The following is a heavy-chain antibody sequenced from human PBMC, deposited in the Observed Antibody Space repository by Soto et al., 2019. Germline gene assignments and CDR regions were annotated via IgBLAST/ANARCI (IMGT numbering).Heavy chain of an antibody. CDR2: IVPIVDTS. CDR1: GGTFSSYA. CDR3: VRVVAIPGYPDN. J-gene: IGHJ4*02. D-gene: IGHD5-12*01. Sequence: QVQLVQSGAEVRQPASSVKVSCKTSGGTFSSYAISWVRQAPGQGLEWMGGIVPIVDTSTYAPKFQGRGTITADESTSTVYMELSSLRSDDTAVYYCVRVVAIPGYPDNWGQGTLVTVSS. V-gene: IGHV1-69*12.